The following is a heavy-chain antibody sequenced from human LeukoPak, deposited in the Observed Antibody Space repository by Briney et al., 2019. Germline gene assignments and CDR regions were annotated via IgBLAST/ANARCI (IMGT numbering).Heavy chain of an antibody. V-gene: IGHV3-43D*03. CDR1: GFTFDDYA. D-gene: IGHD4-11*01. J-gene: IGHJ6*03. CDR2: ISWDGGST. Sequence: GGSLRLSCAASGFTFDDYAMHWVRQAPGKGLEWVSLISWDGGSTYYADSVKGRFTISRDSSKSSLYLQMNSLRAEDTALYYCAKGRSNYENYYYYYYMDVWGKGTTVTVSS. CDR3: AKGRSNYENYYYYYYMDV.